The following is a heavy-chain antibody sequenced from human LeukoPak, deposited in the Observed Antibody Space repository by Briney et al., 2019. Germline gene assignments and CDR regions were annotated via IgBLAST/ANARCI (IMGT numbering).Heavy chain of an antibody. Sequence: GGSLRLSXAASGFTFSGYAMSWVRQAPGKGLEWLSGISRSGDNTYYAASVKGRFTISRDNSKNTLYLQMSSLRAEDTAVYHCAKVYYDIFSGRFDYWGQGTLVTVSS. CDR2: ISRSGDNT. J-gene: IGHJ4*02. V-gene: IGHV3-23*01. D-gene: IGHD3-9*01. CDR1: GFTFSGYA. CDR3: AKVYYDIFSGRFDY.